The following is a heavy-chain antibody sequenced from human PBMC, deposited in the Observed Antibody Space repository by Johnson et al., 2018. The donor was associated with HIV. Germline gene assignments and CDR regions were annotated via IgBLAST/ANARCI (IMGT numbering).Heavy chain of an antibody. CDR2: ISYDGSNK. V-gene: IGHV3-30-3*01. J-gene: IGHJ3*02. CDR3: ARVEWELELLGAFDI. CDR1: GFTFSSYA. D-gene: IGHD1-7*01. Sequence: QEKLVESGGGVVQPGRSLRLSCAASGFTFSSYAMHWVRQAPGKGLEWVAVISYDGSNKYYADSVKGRFTISRDNSKNTLYLQMNSLRAEDTAVDYCARVEWELELLGAFDIWGQGTMVTVSS.